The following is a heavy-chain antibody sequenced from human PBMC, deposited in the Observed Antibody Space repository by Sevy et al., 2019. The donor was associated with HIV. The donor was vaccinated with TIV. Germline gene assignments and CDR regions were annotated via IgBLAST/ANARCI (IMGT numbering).Heavy chain of an antibody. CDR3: TIDEKKMELSY. Sequence: GGSLRLSCAASGFTFSYYGIHWVRQVPGKGLEWVALISADGTKKFYTDSVKGRFTISRDNSKNTLYLQVNSLGAEDTAVYYCTIDEKKMELSYWGQGTLVTVSS. V-gene: IGHV3-30*03. J-gene: IGHJ4*02. CDR2: ISADGTKK. CDR1: GFTFSYYG. D-gene: IGHD3-10*01.